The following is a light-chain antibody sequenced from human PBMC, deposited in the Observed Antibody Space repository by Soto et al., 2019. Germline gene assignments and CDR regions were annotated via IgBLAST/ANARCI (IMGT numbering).Light chain of an antibody. J-gene: IGKJ1*01. CDR2: AAS. Sequence: EIVMTQSPATLSVSPGERATLSCRASQSVSSNLAWYQQKPGQAPRLLIYAASTRATGIPARFSASGSGTEFPHTISSLQAEGFEGYYCQQYNNWPPWTFGQGTKVEIK. CDR3: QQYNNWPPWT. CDR1: QSVSSN. V-gene: IGKV3-15*01.